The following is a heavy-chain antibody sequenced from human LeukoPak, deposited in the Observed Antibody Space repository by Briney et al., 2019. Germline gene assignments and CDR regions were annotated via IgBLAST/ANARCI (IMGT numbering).Heavy chain of an antibody. CDR3: AKDWHILTGRNCFDP. CDR2: VSSYNGDT. D-gene: IGHD3-9*01. Sequence: ASVEGPCQACGFTFHNYGINWVGRAPGQGGEGMGWVSSYNGDTNYTQKFQGRGTMSTETSTTTAYMDLRRLGFDDTAIYYCAKDWHILTGRNCFDPWGQGTLVTVSS. V-gene: IGHV1-18*01. J-gene: IGHJ5*02. CDR1: GFTFHNYG.